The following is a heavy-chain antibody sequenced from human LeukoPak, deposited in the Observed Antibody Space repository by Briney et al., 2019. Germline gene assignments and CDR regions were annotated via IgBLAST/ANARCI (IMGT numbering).Heavy chain of an antibody. CDR2: IYYSGST. V-gene: IGHV4-59*01. Sequence: SETLSLTCTVSGGSISSYYWSWIRQPPGKGLEWIGYIYYSGSTNYNPSLKSRVTISVDTSKNQLSLKLSSVTAADTAVYYCARSYYDFWSGRPDYMDVWGKGTTVTVSS. CDR3: ARSYYDFWSGRPDYMDV. D-gene: IGHD3-3*01. CDR1: GGSISSYY. J-gene: IGHJ6*03.